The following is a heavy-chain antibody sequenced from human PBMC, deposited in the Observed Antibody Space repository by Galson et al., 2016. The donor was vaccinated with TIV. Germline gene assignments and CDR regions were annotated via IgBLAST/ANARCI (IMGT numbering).Heavy chain of an antibody. J-gene: IGHJ6*03. CDR3: AKEKVWGGRESGTEANPCSFFMDV. V-gene: IGHV4-4*07. D-gene: IGHD3-10*01. Sequence: ETLSLTCTVSSASISSHSWSWIRQSAEKGLEWIGRIDVRGYNNYSPSLKSRVTVSQDTSKNQFFLHLNSVTAADTAVYSCAKEKVWGGRESGTEANPCSFFMDVWGKGTTVTISS. CDR2: IDVRGYN. CDR1: SASISSHS.